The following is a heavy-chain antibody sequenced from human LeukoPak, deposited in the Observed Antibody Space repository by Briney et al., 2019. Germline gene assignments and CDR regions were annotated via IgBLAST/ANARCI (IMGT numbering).Heavy chain of an antibody. CDR1: GGSISSYY. D-gene: IGHD3-10*01. CDR3: ARGGYYYGSGSLPFDY. CDR2: IYYSGST. J-gene: IGHJ4*02. V-gene: IGHV4-59*01. Sequence: SETLSLTCTVSGGSISSYYWSWIRQPPGKGLELIGYIYYSGSTNYNPSLKSRVTISVDTSKNQFSLKLSSVTAADTAVYYCARGGYYYGSGSLPFDYWGQGTLVTVSS.